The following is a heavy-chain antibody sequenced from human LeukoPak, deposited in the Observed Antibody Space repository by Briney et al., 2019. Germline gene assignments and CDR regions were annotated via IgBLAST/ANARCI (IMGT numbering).Heavy chain of an antibody. D-gene: IGHD2-15*01. CDR1: GFTFSSYG. J-gene: IGHJ4*02. CDR2: ISGSGGSK. V-gene: IGHV3-23*01. CDR3: VIAGYCSGGSCYDLARVDY. Sequence: GGSLRLSCAASGFTFSSYGMSWVRQAPGKGLEWVSAISGSGGSKYYADSVKGRFTISRDNSKNKLYLQMNSLRAEDTAVYYCVIAGYCSGGSCYDLARVDYWGQGTLVTVSS.